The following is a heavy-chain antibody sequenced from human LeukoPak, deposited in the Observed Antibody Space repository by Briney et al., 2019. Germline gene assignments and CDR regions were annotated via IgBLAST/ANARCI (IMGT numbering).Heavy chain of an antibody. CDR1: GFTVSSNY. CDR3: ARYCSSTSCYADYAFDI. Sequence: PGGSLRLSCAASGFTVSSNYMSWVRQAPGKGLEWVSVIYSGGSTYYADSVKGRFTISRDNSKNTLYLQMNSLRAEDTAVYYCARYCSSTSCYADYAFDIWGQGTMVTVSS. V-gene: IGHV3-66*01. D-gene: IGHD2-2*01. CDR2: IYSGGST. J-gene: IGHJ3*02.